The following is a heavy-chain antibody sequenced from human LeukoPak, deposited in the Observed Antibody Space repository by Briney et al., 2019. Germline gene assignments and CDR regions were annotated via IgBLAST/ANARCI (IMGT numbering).Heavy chain of an antibody. J-gene: IGHJ4*02. CDR3: ARPLLYGADPFDY. CDR1: RFTFSNYW. CDR2: IKKDGGET. V-gene: IGHV3-7*03. D-gene: IGHD4/OR15-4a*01. Sequence: PGGSLRLSCVASRFTFSNYWMTWVRQAPGKGLERVANIKKDGGETYYMESVKGRFTISRDNARNSLYLQMNSLTVDDTAVYYCARPLLYGADPFDYWGQGTLVTVSS.